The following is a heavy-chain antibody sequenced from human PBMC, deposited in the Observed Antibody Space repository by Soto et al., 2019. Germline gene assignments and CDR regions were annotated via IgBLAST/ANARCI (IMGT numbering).Heavy chain of an antibody. J-gene: IGHJ4*02. Sequence: QVQLVQSGAEVKQPGASVRVSCKASGNTHTIYFIHWLRQAPGQGREWMGWINSVSGGANYAPRFQGRVTMTRDTSSTTAFMELSGLRSDDTAVYYCARGGSYYAHWGQGTLVTVSS. CDR3: ARGGSYYAH. V-gene: IGHV1-2*02. CDR1: GNTHTIYF. CDR2: INSVSGGA. D-gene: IGHD1-26*01.